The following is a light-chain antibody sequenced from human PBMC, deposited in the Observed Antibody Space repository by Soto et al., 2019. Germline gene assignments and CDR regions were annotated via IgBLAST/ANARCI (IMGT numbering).Light chain of an antibody. V-gene: IGKV3-11*01. Sequence: EVVLTQSPVTLSLSPGQRATLSCMASQSFRGLLAWYQQKPGQAPRLLIYDAYNRATGIPPRFSGSGSGTDFTLTISSLEPEDFAVYYCQQYDRWPLTFGQGTRREIK. J-gene: IGKJ5*01. CDR2: DAY. CDR1: QSFRGL. CDR3: QQYDRWPLT.